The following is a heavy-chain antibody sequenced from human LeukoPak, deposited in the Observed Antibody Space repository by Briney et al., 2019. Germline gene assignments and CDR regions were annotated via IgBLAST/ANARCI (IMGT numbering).Heavy chain of an antibody. V-gene: IGHV3-23*01. CDR1: GFAFSSHG. CDR3: AKNDGYNYPY. Sequence: GRSPRLSCAASGFAFSSHGMHWVRQAPGKGLEWVSAISGSGGSTYYADSVKGRFTISRDNSKNTLYLQMNSLRAEDTAVYYCAKNDGYNYPYWGQGTLVTVSS. D-gene: IGHD5-24*01. J-gene: IGHJ4*02. CDR2: ISGSGGST.